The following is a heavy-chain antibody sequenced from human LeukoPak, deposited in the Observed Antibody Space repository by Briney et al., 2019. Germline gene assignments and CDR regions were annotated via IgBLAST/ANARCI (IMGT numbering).Heavy chain of an antibody. CDR2: VYSGGGI. D-gene: IGHD3-3*01. J-gene: IGHJ5*02. Sequence: AGGSLRLSCVVSGFSLNSYAMSWVRQAPGKAPEWVSLVYSGGGIHYADFVQGRFIISRDINKNTLYLQMNNLKVEDTAVYHCVRDRVEGRPWVEFDPWGQGTGVTVSA. CDR3: VRDRVEGRPWVEFDP. V-gene: IGHV3-66*02. CDR1: GFSLNSYA.